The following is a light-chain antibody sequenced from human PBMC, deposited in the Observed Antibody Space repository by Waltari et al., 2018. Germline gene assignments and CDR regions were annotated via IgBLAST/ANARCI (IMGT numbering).Light chain of an antibody. J-gene: IGKJ1*01. CDR3: QQYNSYSST. V-gene: IGKV1-5*01. CDR2: DAS. Sequence: DIQMTQSPSTLSASVGDRVIITCRASQGIRSWLAWYQQKPGKVPTLLIYDASSWERGVPSRFSGMGYGTEFTLTINSLQPDDFATYYCQQYNSYSSTFGQGTKVEIK. CDR1: QGIRSW.